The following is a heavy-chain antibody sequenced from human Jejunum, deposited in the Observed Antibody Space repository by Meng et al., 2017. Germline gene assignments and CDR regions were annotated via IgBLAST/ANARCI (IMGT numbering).Heavy chain of an antibody. V-gene: IGHV4-61*03. Sequence: LQESGPGLVRPSETLSLTCTVSGESVSSDNYYWSWIRQPPGKGLEWIGYVYYSGHTDCNPSLKSRLSISIDTSKNHFSLKLSSVTAADTAVYYCARTPLYSGSYYFDPWGQGALVTVSS. CDR3: ARTPLYSGSYYFDP. D-gene: IGHD1-26*01. CDR1: GESVSSDNYY. CDR2: VYYSGHT. J-gene: IGHJ4*02.